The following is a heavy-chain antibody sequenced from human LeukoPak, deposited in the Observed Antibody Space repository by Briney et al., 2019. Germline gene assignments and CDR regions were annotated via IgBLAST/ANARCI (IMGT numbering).Heavy chain of an antibody. CDR1: GFTFSNYV. Sequence: GGSLRLSCAASGFTFSNYVMSWVRQAPGKGLEWVSSISRSGDPRHYTDSVKGRFTTSRDNFKSTLFLQMNSLRAEDTAVYYCAKDPYSSGWYLIFDYWGQGTLVTVSS. CDR2: ISRSGDPR. J-gene: IGHJ4*02. D-gene: IGHD6-19*01. V-gene: IGHV3-23*01. CDR3: AKDPYSSGWYLIFDY.